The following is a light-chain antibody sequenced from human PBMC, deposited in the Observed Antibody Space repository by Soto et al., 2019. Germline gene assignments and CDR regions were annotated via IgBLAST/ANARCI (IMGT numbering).Light chain of an antibody. V-gene: IGLV2-14*01. J-gene: IGLJ1*01. CDR3: SSYTSSNSYV. Sequence: QSALTQPASVSGSPGQSIAISCTGTSSDVGAYNSVSWYQQYPGKAPKLMIHDVSNQPSGVSDRFSGSKSGNTASLTISGLQAEDEADYYCSSYTSSNSYVFGSGTKVTVL. CDR2: DVS. CDR1: SSDVGAYNS.